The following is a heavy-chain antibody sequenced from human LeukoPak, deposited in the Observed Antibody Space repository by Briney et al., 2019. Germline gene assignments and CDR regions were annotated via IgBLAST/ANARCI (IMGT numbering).Heavy chain of an antibody. CDR3: AKDIGYSYGYGLDY. Sequence: GRSLRLSCAASGFTFDDYAMHWVRQAPGKGLEWVSGISWNSGGIGYADSVKGRFTISRDNAKNSLYLQMNSLRAEDMALYFCAKDIGYSYGYGLDYWGQGTLVTVSS. CDR1: GFTFDDYA. CDR2: ISWNSGGI. V-gene: IGHV3-9*03. J-gene: IGHJ4*02. D-gene: IGHD5-18*01.